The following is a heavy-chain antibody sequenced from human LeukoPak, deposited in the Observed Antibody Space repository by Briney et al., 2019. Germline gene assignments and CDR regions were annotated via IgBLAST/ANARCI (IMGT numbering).Heavy chain of an antibody. J-gene: IGHJ4*02. D-gene: IGHD1-26*01. CDR1: GFTFSNYG. Sequence: PGGSLRLSCAASGFTFSNYGIHWVRQAPGKGLEWVAFIRNDGSDKYYADSVRGRFTISRDNSKNTVHLQMNSLRAEDTAVYYCAKEQDLVGTTYYFGHWGQGTLVTVSS. V-gene: IGHV3-30*02. CDR3: AKEQDLVGTTYYFGH. CDR2: IRNDGSDK.